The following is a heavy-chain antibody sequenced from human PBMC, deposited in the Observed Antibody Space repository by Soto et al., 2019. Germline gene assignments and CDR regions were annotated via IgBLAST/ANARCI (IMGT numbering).Heavy chain of an antibody. CDR2: ISAYNGNT. V-gene: IGHV1-18*01. Sequence: GASVKVSCKASGYTFTSYGISWVRQAPGQGLEWMGWISAYNGNTNYAQKLQGRVTMTTDTSTSTAYMELRSLRSDDTAVYYCASLRRGDYQLPLTIFDYWGQGTVVTVSS. CDR1: GYTFTSYG. CDR3: ASLRRGDYQLPLTIFDY. J-gene: IGHJ4*02. D-gene: IGHD2-2*01.